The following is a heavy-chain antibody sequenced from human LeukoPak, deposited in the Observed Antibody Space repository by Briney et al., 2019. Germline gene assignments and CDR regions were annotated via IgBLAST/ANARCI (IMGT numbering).Heavy chain of an antibody. CDR3: AREGGPYRPLDY. CDR1: GGSVTSTNW. D-gene: IGHD3-16*02. Sequence: PSGTLSLTCGVSGGSVTSTNWWTWIRQPPGKGLEWIGEVHINGNTNYNPALYGSVTMSVDTSDNHVSLKLTSLTAADTAVYFCAREGGPYRPLDYSGQAAMAADTS. CDR2: VHINGNT. V-gene: IGHV4-4*02. J-gene: IGHJ4*02.